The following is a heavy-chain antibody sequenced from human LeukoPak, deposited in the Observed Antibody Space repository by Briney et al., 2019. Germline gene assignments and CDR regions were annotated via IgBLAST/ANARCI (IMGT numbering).Heavy chain of an antibody. J-gene: IGHJ4*02. Sequence: GGSLRLSCAASGFTFNSYWMHWVRQAPGKGLVWVSRINTDGTSTNLADSVKGRFTISRDNAKNTLYLQMNSLRADDTAVYYCARGSSTSCFYWGQGTLVTVSS. D-gene: IGHD2-2*01. V-gene: IGHV3-74*01. CDR3: ARGSSTSCFY. CDR2: INTDGTST. CDR1: GFTFNSYW.